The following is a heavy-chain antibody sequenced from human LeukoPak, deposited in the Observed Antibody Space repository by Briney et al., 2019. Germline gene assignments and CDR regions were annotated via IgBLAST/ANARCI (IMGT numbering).Heavy chain of an antibody. CDR3: ARGYNWNDGWFDP. J-gene: IGHJ5*02. D-gene: IGHD1-1*01. CDR1: GFTFSSYW. CDR2: INSDGSST. V-gene: IGHV3-74*01. Sequence: QTGGSLRLSCAASGFTFSSYWMHWVRQAPGKGLGWVSRINSDGSSTSYADSVKGRFTISRDNAKNTLYLQMNGLRAEDTAVYYCARGYNWNDGWFDPWGQGTLVTVSS.